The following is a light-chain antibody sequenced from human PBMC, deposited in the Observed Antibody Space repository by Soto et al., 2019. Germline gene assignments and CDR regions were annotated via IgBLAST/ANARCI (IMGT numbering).Light chain of an antibody. V-gene: IGKV3-15*01. Sequence: EIVMTQSPATLSVSPGETATLSCRASQSVGRAVAWYPHKPGQAPRLLLVAASIRATGVPGRFSGGGSGTECTLTISRLQSEDFAVYFCQQYKNWPPLTFGGGTTVEIK. J-gene: IGKJ4*01. CDR3: QQYKNWPPLT. CDR2: AAS. CDR1: QSVGRA.